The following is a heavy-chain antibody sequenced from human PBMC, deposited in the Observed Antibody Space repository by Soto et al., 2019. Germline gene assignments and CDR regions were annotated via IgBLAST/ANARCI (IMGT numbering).Heavy chain of an antibody. V-gene: IGHV4-31*03. D-gene: IGHD5-18*01. CDR2: IYYSGST. CDR1: GGSISSGGYY. CDR3: ARGLMNQLWLLPLDY. Sequence: QVQLQESGPGLVKPSQTLSLTCTVSGGSISSGGYYWSWIRQHPGMGLEWIGYIYYSGSTYYNPSLKSRVAISEDTSKNQFSLKLSSVTAADTAVYYCARGLMNQLWLLPLDYWGQGTLVTVSS. J-gene: IGHJ4*02.